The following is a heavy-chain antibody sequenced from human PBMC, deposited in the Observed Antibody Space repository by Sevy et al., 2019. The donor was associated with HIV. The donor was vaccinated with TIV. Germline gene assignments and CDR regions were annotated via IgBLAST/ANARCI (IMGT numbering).Heavy chain of an antibody. J-gene: IGHJ3*02. Sequence: GGSLRVSCAASGFTFSTYNMHWVRQAPGKGLEWVSYISSTSNTIYYADSVKGRFTISRDNADNSLYLQMKSLRDEDTALYYCARIGMITFGGAARGAFDIWGQGTMVTVSS. CDR2: ISSTSNTI. CDR3: ARIGMITFGGAARGAFDI. CDR1: GFTFSTYN. D-gene: IGHD3-16*01. V-gene: IGHV3-48*02.